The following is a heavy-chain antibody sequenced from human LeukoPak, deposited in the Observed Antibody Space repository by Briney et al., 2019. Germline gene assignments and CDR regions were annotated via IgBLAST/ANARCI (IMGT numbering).Heavy chain of an antibody. CDR1: GYTFTVYY. CDR3: ARGTGAHNYLDY. Sequence: ASVKVSCKGSGYTFTVYYIHGVRQAPGQGREWISWVNPNGGGTNYAQKFHGRVAVTRDSSSSTAYMELSALTSDDTAVFYCARGTGAHNYLDYWGQGTLVTVSS. V-gene: IGHV1-2*02. J-gene: IGHJ4*02. D-gene: IGHD7-27*01. CDR2: VNPNGGGT.